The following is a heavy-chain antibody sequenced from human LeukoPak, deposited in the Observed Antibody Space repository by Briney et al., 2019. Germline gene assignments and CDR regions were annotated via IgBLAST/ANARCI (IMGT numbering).Heavy chain of an antibody. D-gene: IGHD1-26*01. CDR3: ARAYSGSYLGSTTRSPMDV. CDR2: IYYSGST. CDR1: GGSISSYY. J-gene: IGHJ6*03. Sequence: SETLSLTXTVSGGSISSYYWSWIRQSPGKGLEWIGYIYYSGSTNYNPSLKSRVTISVDTSKNQFSLKLSSVTAADTAVYYCARAYSGSYLGSTTRSPMDVWGKGTTVTVSS. V-gene: IGHV4-59*01.